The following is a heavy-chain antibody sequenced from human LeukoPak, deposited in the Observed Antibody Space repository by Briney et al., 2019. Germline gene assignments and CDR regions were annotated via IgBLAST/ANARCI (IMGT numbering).Heavy chain of an antibody. Sequence: SETLSLTCAVYGGSFSGYYWSWIRQPPGKGLEWIGEINHSGSTNYNPSLKSRVTISVDTSKNQFSLKLSSVTAADTAVYYCARASVVLMVYALDYWGQGTLVTVSS. CDR1: GGSFSGYY. CDR3: ARASVVLMVYALDY. V-gene: IGHV4-34*01. J-gene: IGHJ4*02. CDR2: INHSGST. D-gene: IGHD2-8*01.